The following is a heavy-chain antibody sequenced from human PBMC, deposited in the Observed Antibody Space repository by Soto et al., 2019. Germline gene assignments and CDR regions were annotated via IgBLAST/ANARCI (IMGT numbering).Heavy chain of an antibody. CDR2: ISANDVGT. D-gene: IGHD1-20*01. CDR3: AKAKNDYNWDNRPPFDY. J-gene: IGHJ4*02. V-gene: IGHV3-23*01. Sequence: GGSLRLSCAASGFTLSSYAMSWIRQAPGKGLEWVSLISANDVGTYYADSVKTRFTISTDQSKNTVYLQMDSLRADDTAIYYCAKAKNDYNWDNRPPFDYWGQGTLVTVSS. CDR1: GFTLSSYA.